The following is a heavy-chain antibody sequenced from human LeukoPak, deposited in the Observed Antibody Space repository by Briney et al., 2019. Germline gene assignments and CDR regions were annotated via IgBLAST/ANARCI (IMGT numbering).Heavy chain of an antibody. Sequence: SVKVSCTASGGTFSSYAISWVRQAPGQGLEWMGGIIPIFGTANYAQKFQGRVTITADKSTSTAYMELSSLRSEDTAVYYCARQNPGTYFDFWGQGTLVTVSS. CDR2: IIPIFGTA. J-gene: IGHJ4*02. CDR1: GGTFSSYA. CDR3: ARQNPGTYFDF. V-gene: IGHV1-69*06. D-gene: IGHD1-1*01.